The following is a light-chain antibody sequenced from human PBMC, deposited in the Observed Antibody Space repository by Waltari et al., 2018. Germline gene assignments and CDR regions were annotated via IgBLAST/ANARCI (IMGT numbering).Light chain of an antibody. J-gene: IGLJ1*01. V-gene: IGLV2-14*03. CDR2: NVS. CDR3: SSYTSTIALDV. CDR1: SSDIGAYQY. Sequence: HSALTQPASVSGSPGQSITISCTGTSSDIGAYQYVSWYQHHPGKAPKLILFNVSARPSGVSNRFSGSKSGNTASLTISGLQPEDEADYYCSSYTSTIALDVFGSGTKVTVL.